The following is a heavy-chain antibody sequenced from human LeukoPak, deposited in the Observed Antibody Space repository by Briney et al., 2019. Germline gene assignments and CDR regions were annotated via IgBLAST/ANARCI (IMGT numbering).Heavy chain of an antibody. D-gene: IGHD3-10*01. V-gene: IGHV7-4-1*02. Sequence: ASVKVSCKASGYTFTNHSINWVRQAPGQGLEYMVWINTYTGNPTYAQAFTGRIVFSLDTSVSTAYLQIRSLKAEDTAVYFCARRSMVQHLDVWGKGTTVTVSS. CDR1: GYTFTNHS. CDR2: INTYTGNP. J-gene: IGHJ6*04. CDR3: ARRSMVQHLDV.